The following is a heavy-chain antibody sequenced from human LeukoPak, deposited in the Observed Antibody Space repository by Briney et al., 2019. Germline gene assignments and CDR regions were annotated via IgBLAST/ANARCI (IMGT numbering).Heavy chain of an antibody. Sequence: SETLSLTCTVSGGSISSYYWSWIRQPPGKGLEWIGYIYYSGSTNYNPSLKSRVTISVDTSKNQFSLKLSSVTAADTAVYYCARELYYYGSGSYSTYNWFDPWGQGTLVTVSS. CDR3: ARELYYYGSGSYSTYNWFDP. CDR2: IYYSGST. CDR1: GGSISSYY. D-gene: IGHD3-10*01. V-gene: IGHV4-59*01. J-gene: IGHJ5*02.